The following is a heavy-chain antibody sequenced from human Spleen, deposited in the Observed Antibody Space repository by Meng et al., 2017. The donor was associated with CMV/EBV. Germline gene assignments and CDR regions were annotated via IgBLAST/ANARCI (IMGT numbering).Heavy chain of an antibody. CDR3: ARTYYYDSSGYYSRDYYGMDV. CDR1: GSMFSYYT. J-gene: IGHJ6*02. V-gene: IGHV3-30*04. Sequence: GESLKISCAASGSMFSYYTMNWVRQAPGKGLEWVAVISYDGSNKYYADSVKGRFTISRDNSKNTLYLQMNSLRAEDTAVYYCARTYYYDSSGYYSRDYYGMDVWGQGTTVTVSS. D-gene: IGHD3-22*01. CDR2: ISYDGSNK.